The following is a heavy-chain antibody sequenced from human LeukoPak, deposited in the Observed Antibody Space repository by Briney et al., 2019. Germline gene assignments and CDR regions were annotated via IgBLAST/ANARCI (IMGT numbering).Heavy chain of an antibody. D-gene: IGHD3-22*01. CDR1: GYTFTNYG. CDR2: ISAYNGHT. J-gene: IGHJ6*03. Sequence: ASVKVSCKASGYTFTNYGISWVRQAPGQGLEWMGWISAYNGHTKYAQKVQGRVTMTRDTSTSTAYMELRSLRSDDTAVYYCARGPGGRRGYYPLEDYYYYYYMDVWGKGTTVTVSS. V-gene: IGHV1-18*01. CDR3: ARGPGGRRGYYPLEDYYYYYYMDV.